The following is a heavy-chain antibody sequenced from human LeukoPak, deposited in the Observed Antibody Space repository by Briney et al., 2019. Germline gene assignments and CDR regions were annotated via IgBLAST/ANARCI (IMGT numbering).Heavy chain of an antibody. Sequence: SETLSLTCTVSGGSISSGSYYWGCIRQPPGKGLEWIGGIYYSGSTYYNPSLKSRVTISVDTSKNQFSLKLNSVTAADTAVYYCARDSEYSLDYWGQGTLVTVSS. V-gene: IGHV4-39*07. CDR1: GGSISSGSYY. D-gene: IGHD6-6*01. CDR3: ARDSEYSLDY. CDR2: IYYSGST. J-gene: IGHJ4*02.